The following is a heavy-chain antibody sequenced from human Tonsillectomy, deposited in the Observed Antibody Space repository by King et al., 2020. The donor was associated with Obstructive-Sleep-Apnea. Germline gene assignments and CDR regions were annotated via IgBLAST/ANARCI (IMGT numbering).Heavy chain of an antibody. Sequence: LVESGGGVVQPGRSLRLSCAASGFTFSFSAMHWVRQAPGKGLEWVAYNGYNNYYADSVKGRFTISSDNSKNTLYLQMNSLRAEDTAVYYCARDFRGRFLDSWGQGTLVSVSS. D-gene: IGHD2-21*01. CDR2: YNGYNN. J-gene: IGHJ4*02. V-gene: IGHV3-30*04. CDR3: ARDFRGRFLDS. CDR1: GFTFSFSA.